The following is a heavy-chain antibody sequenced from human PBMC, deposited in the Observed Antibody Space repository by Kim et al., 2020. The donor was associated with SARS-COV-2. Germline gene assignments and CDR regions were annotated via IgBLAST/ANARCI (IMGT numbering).Heavy chain of an antibody. Sequence: LEYAYSVKVRYTIARDNAKNSLYLQMSSLRDGDSAVYYCARASSTTNGYWGQGTLVNVSS. J-gene: IGHJ4*02. D-gene: IGHD2-2*01. CDR3: ARASSTTNGY. CDR2: L. V-gene: IGHV3-48*02.